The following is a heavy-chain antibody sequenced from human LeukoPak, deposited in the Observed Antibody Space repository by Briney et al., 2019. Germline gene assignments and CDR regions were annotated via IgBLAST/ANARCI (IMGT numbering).Heavy chain of an antibody. CDR3: ARKLRGIAVAGAVAGRYFDY. D-gene: IGHD6-19*01. Sequence: SETLSLTCAVYGGSFSGYYWSWIRQPPGKGLEWIGEINHSGSTNYNPSLKSRVTISVDTSKDQFYLKLSSVTAADTAVYYCARKLRGIAVAGAVAGRYFDYWGQGTLVTVSS. V-gene: IGHV4-34*01. CDR2: INHSGST. CDR1: GGSFSGYY. J-gene: IGHJ4*02.